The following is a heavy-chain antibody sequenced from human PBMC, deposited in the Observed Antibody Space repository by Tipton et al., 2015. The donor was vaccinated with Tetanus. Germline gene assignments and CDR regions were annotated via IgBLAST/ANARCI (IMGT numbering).Heavy chain of an antibody. CDR2: ISSDGGNE. J-gene: IGHJ4*02. V-gene: IGHV3-30*18. CDR3: AKDRWHQAPSSSGNDY. Sequence: QVQLVQSGGGVVQPGRSLRLSCSVSGFIFNNYAMHWVRQAPGKGLDWVAIISSDGGNEYYGDSVKGRFTISRDNSKNALYLQMNSLRAEDTAVYFCAKDRWHQAPSSSGNDYWGQGTLVTVSS. CDR1: GFIFNNYA. D-gene: IGHD6-13*01.